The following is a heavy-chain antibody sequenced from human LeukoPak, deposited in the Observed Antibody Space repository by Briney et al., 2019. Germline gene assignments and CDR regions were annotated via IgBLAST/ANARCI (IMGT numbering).Heavy chain of an antibody. D-gene: IGHD3-3*01. CDR2: IYWDDDK. CDR1: GFSLTTRGVG. V-gene: IGHV2-5*02. CDR3: AQWRRNWFDP. Sequence: SGPTLVKPTQTLTLTCTFSGFSLTTRGVGVGWIRQPPGKALEWLALIYWDDDKRYSPSLKSRLIITKDTPKNQVVLTMTNMDPVDTATYYCAQWRRNWFDPWGQGTLVTVSS. J-gene: IGHJ5*02.